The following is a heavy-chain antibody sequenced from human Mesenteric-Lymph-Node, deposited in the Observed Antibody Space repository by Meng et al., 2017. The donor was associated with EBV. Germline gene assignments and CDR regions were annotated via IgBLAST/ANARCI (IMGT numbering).Heavy chain of an antibody. CDR3: AGASDISGYYGGLDY. Sequence: LQGLRPRLGKPAGSLPPTCTVSGGSITRTTWWNWVRQPPGKGLEWIGEIYHSGRTNCKPSLQSRVTMSVDKSQNHFSLKLTSVTAADTAVYYCAGASDISGYYGGLDYWGQGILVTVSS. CDR2: IYHSGRT. J-gene: IGHJ4*02. D-gene: IGHD3-22*01. CDR1: GGSITRTTW. V-gene: IGHV4-4*02.